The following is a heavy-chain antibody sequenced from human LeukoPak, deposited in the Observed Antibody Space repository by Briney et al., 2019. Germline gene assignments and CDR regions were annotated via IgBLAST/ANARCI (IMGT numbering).Heavy chain of an antibody. CDR2: INDSGST. V-gene: IGHV4-34*01. CDR1: GGSFSGYY. D-gene: IGHD3-10*01. CDR3: ARRSNYYGSDP. J-gene: IGHJ5*02. Sequence: SETLSLTCAVYGGSFSGYYWSWIRQPPGTGLEWIGEINDSGSTNYNPSLKSRVTISVDTSKNQFSLKLSSVTAADTAVYYCARRSNYYGSDPWGQGTLVTVSS.